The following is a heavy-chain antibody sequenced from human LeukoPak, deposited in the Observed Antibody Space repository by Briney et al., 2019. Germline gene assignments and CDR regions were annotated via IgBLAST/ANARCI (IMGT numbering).Heavy chain of an antibody. CDR2: IYYSGST. CDR3: AIISDYSDWFDP. CDR1: GGSISSYY. Sequence: PSETLSLTCTVSGGSISSYYWSWIRQPPGKGLEWIGYIYYSGSTNYNPSLKSRVTISVDTSKNQFSLKLSSVTAADTAVYYCAIISDYSDWFDPWGQGTLVTVSS. D-gene: IGHD4-11*01. J-gene: IGHJ5*02. V-gene: IGHV4-59*01.